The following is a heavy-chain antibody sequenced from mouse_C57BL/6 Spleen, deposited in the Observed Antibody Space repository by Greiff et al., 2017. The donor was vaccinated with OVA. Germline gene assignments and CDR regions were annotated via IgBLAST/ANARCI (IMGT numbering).Heavy chain of an antibody. D-gene: IGHD1-1*01. CDR2: IYLGNGYT. CDR1: GYTFTSYG. J-gene: IGHJ4*01. CDR3: AITTVVAKDAMDY. Sequence: EVKLQESGAELVRPGSSVKMSCKTSGYTFTSYGINWVKQRPGQGLEWIGYIYLGNGYTEYNEKFKGKPKLTSDTSSSTAYMQLSSLTSEDSAIYFGAITTVVAKDAMDYWGQGTSVTVSS. V-gene: IGHV1-58*01.